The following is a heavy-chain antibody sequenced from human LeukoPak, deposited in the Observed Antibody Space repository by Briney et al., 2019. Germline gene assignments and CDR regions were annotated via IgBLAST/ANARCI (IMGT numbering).Heavy chain of an antibody. Sequence: SQTLSPTCTVSGGSISSTSYYWGWIRQPPGKGLEWIGTIFYNGKNYYNPSLESRVSIFVDTSMNQFSLKITSVTAADTAVYYCASCPAYYYDSSGYYDSWGQGTLVTVSS. CDR2: IFYNGKN. J-gene: IGHJ5*01. D-gene: IGHD3-22*01. V-gene: IGHV4-39*01. CDR1: GGSISSTSYY. CDR3: ASCPAYYYDSSGYYDS.